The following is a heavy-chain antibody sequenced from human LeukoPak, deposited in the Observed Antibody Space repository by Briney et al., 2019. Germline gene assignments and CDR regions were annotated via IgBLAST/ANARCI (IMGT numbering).Heavy chain of an antibody. D-gene: IGHD3-16*01. V-gene: IGHV3-48*03. CDR3: GGAGLDY. Sequence: GGSLTLSCAASGFTFTSYERNWVRQAPGKGLEWVSHISTSGGTTYYAASMKGRITISRDNTNNSLYLQMNSLSPDTTAVYYWGGAGLDYWGQGSLVTVSS. CDR1: GFTFTSYE. J-gene: IGHJ4*02. CDR2: ISTSGGTT.